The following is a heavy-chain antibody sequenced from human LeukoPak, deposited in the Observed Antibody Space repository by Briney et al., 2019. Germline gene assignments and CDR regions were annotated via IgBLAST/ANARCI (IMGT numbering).Heavy chain of an antibody. J-gene: IGHJ4*02. CDR2: LSPRGGRT. CDR3: AKASATAVAGFDY. Sequence: GGSLRLSCAASGFTFNISAMNWVRQAPGKALEWVSTLSPRGGRTFYSDSVRGRFTISRDNSMNTLYLQMNSLRAEDTAVYYCAKASATAVAGFDYWGQGALVTVS. CDR1: GFTFNISA. V-gene: IGHV3-23*01. D-gene: IGHD6-19*01.